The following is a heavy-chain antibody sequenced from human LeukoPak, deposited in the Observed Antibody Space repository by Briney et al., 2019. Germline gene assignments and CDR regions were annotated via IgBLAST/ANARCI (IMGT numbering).Heavy chain of an antibody. CDR1: GFTFSGYC. V-gene: IGHV3-66*01. CDR3: ARGMGGYGGYDY. Sequence: GGSLRLSCAASGFTFSGYCMSWVRQAPGKGLEWVSVIYSGGSSYYADSVKGRFTISRDNSKNTVYLQMNSLRVEDTAVYYCARGMGGYGGYDYWGQGTLVTVSS. D-gene: IGHD5-12*01. CDR2: IYSGGSS. J-gene: IGHJ4*02.